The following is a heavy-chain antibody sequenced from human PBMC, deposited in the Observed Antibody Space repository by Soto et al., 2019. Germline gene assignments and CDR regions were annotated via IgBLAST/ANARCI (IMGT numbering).Heavy chain of an antibody. CDR3: ALVGYCSSTSCYGGVEYFDY. V-gene: IGHV1-18*01. J-gene: IGHJ4*02. D-gene: IGHD2-2*01. CDR2: ISANHGNT. Sequence: ASVKVSCKASGGTFSSYTISWVRQAPEQGLEWMGRISANHGNTNYAQKLQGRVTMTTDTSTSTAYMELRSLRSDDTAVYYCALVGYCSSTSCYGGVEYFDYWGQGTLVTVSS. CDR1: GGTFSSYT.